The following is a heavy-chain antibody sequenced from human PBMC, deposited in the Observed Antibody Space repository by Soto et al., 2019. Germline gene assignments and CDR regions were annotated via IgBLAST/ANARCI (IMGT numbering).Heavy chain of an antibody. Sequence: QLRLQESGSGLVKPSQTLSLTYTVSNGSVSSGTYSWSWVRQPPGKGLEWIGYIYYSGTTYYTPSLKSRLTMSMDRANDHFSLNLTSVTAADTAVYFCASGHYYFGMDVWGQGITVTVSS. CDR3: ASGHYYFGMDV. V-gene: IGHV4-30-2*01. CDR1: NGSVSSGTYS. J-gene: IGHJ6*02. CDR2: IYYSGTT.